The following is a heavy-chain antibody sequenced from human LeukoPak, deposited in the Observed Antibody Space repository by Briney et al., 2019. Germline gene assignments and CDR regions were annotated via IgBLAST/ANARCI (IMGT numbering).Heavy chain of an antibody. J-gene: IGHJ4*02. CDR2: ISGSGGST. D-gene: IGHD2-2*02. V-gene: IGHV3-23*01. Sequence: GGSLRLSCAASRFTFSSYSMNWVRQAPGKGLEWVSAISGSGGSTYYADSVKGRFTISRDNSKNTLYLQMNSLRAEDTAVYYCAKDLLTPYTNYFDYWGQGTLVTVSS. CDR3: AKDLLTPYTNYFDY. CDR1: RFTFSSYS.